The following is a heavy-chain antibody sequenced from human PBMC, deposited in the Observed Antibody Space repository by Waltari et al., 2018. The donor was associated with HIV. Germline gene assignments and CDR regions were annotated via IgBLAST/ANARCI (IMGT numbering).Heavy chain of an antibody. CDR2: ISSRDTTT. Sequence: QLLVSGGGLVQPGGSLTLSCAASGFTFSRHAMTWVRQAPGKGLEWVSVISSRDTTTYYADSVKGRFTIARDNPKNTLYLQMNSMRAEDTAVYYCAKAGVCLLRGVPPDSWGQGTLVTVSS. CDR1: GFTFSRHA. D-gene: IGHD3-10*01. V-gene: IGHV3-23*01. CDR3: AKAGVCLLRGVPPDS. J-gene: IGHJ5*01.